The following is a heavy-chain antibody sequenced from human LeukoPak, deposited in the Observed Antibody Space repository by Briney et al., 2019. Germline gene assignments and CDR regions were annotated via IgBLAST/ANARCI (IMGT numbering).Heavy chain of an antibody. CDR1: GYTFTSYG. J-gene: IGHJ4*02. D-gene: IGHD4-17*01. CDR3: ARDRGDDYGDLDY. Sequence: GASVKVSCKASGYTFTSYGISWVRQAPGQGLEWMGWISAYNGNTNYAQKLQGRVTMTTDTSTSTVYMELRSLRSDDTAVYYCARDRGDDYGDLDYWGQGTLVTVSS. V-gene: IGHV1-18*04. CDR2: ISAYNGNT.